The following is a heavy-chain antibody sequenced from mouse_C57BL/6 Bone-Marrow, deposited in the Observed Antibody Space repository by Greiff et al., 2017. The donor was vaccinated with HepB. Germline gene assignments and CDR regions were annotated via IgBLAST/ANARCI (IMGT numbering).Heavy chain of an antibody. J-gene: IGHJ2*01. CDR3: TTWILRYPYYFDY. D-gene: IGHD1-1*01. CDR2: IDPEDGDT. CDR1: GFNIKDYY. V-gene: IGHV14-1*01. Sequence: VHVKQSGAELVRPGASVKLSCTASGFNIKDYYMHWVKQRPEQGLEWIGRIDPEDGDTEYAPKFQGKATMTADTSSNTAYLQLSSLTSEDTAVYYCTTWILRYPYYFDYWGQGTTRTVSS.